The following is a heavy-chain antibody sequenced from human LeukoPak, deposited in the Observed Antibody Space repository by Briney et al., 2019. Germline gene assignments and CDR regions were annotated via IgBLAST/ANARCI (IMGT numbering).Heavy chain of an antibody. CDR2: ISGSGGST. CDR1: GFTFSRYA. J-gene: IGHJ4*02. CDR3: ARTFSSSSWPYDY. Sequence: GGSLRLSCAASGFTFSRYAMSWVRQAPGKGLEWLSAISGSGGSTYYADSVKGRFTISRDNSKNTLYLQMNSLRAEDTAVHYCARTFSSSSWPYDYWGQGTLVTVSS. V-gene: IGHV3-23*01. D-gene: IGHD6-13*01.